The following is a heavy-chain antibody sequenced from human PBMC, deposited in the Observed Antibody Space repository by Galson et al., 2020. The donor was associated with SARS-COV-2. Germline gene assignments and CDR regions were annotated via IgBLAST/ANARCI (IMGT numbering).Heavy chain of an antibody. CDR1: GGSISSSSYY. CDR2: IYYSGST. J-gene: IGHJ4*02. V-gene: IGHV4-39*07. D-gene: IGHD5-18*01. CDR3: ARARVDTGFDY. Sequence: SETLSLTCTVSGGSISSSSYYWGWIRQPPGKGLEWIGSIYYSGSTYYNPSLKSRVTISVDTSKNQFSLKLSSVTAADTAVYYCARARVDTGFDYWGQGTLVTVSS.